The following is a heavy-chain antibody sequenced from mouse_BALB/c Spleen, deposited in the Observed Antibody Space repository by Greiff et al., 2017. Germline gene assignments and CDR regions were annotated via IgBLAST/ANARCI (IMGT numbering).Heavy chain of an antibody. J-gene: IGHJ4*01. V-gene: IGHV3-2*02. CDR1: GYSITSDYA. D-gene: IGHD2-10*02. CDR2: ISYSGST. CDR3: ARGVTPVWGAMDY. Sequence: EVQLQESGPGLVKPSQSLSLTCTVTGYSITSDYAWNWIRQFPGNKLEWMGYISYSGSTSYNPSLKSRISITRDTSKNQFFLQLNSVTTEDTATYYCARGVTPVWGAMDYWGQGTSVTVSS.